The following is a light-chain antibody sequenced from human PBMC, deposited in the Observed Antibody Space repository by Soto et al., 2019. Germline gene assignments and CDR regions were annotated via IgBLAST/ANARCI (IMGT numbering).Light chain of an antibody. J-gene: IGKJ1*01. CDR3: QQYNSYST. CDR2: DAS. Sequence: DIQMTQSLSTLSASVGDRVTITCRASQSISSWLAWYQQKPGKAPKLLIFDASSLEGGVPSRFSGSGSGTEFTLTISSLQPDAFATYYCQQYNSYSTFGQGN. CDR1: QSISSW. V-gene: IGKV1-5*01.